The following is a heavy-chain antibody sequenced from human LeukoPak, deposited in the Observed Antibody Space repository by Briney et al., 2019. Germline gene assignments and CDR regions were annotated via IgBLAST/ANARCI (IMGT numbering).Heavy chain of an antibody. J-gene: IGHJ5*02. Sequence: SETLSLTCIVSGGSINNHYWTWIRQTPGKGLEWIGDIHYTGTTKYNPSLKRRVTISIDTSKNQFSLELSSVTATDTAVYYCAGFKRPQYSSSSWGQGTLVTVSS. CDR2: IHYTGTT. V-gene: IGHV4-59*08. D-gene: IGHD6-13*01. CDR1: GGSINNHY. CDR3: AGFKRPQYSSSS.